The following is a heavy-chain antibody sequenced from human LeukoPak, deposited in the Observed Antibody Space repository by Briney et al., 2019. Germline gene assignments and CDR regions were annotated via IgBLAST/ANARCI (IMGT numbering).Heavy chain of an antibody. Sequence: SQTLSLTRTVSGGSISSGDYYWSWIRQPPGKGLEWIGYIYYSGSTYYNPSLKSRVTISVDMSKNQFSLKLSSVTAADTAVYYCARSYYGSGSYYLPPYYYYYYGMDVWGQGTTVTVSS. CDR1: GGSISSGDYY. J-gene: IGHJ6*02. CDR3: ARSYYGSGSYYLPPYYYYYYGMDV. CDR2: IYYSGST. D-gene: IGHD3-10*01. V-gene: IGHV4-30-4*01.